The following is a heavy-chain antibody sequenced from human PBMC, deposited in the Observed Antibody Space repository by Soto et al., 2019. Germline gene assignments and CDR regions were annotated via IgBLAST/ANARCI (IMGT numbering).Heavy chain of an antibody. V-gene: IGHV1-18*01. CDR3: ARGIAVEPTANWFDP. Sequence: QVQLVQSGGEVKKSGASVKVSCKASGYIFRSYGISWVRQAPGQGLEWMGWINVKNGNTKHVEKFQGRVTMTTDTSTSTAYMELSNLTSDDTAVYYFARGIAVEPTANWFDPWVHGTLVIVSS. J-gene: IGHJ5*02. CDR2: INVKNGNT. D-gene: IGHD6-19*01. CDR1: GYIFRSYG.